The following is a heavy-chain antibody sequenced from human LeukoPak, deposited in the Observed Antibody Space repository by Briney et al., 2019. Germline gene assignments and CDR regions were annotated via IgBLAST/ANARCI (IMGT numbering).Heavy chain of an antibody. CDR1: GFTFSSYS. CDR3: ARDRADYGDIDY. D-gene: IGHD4-17*01. J-gene: IGHJ4*02. V-gene: IGHV3-21*01. CDR2: ISSSSSYI. Sequence: GGSLRLSCAASGFTFSSYSMNWVRQAPGKGLEWVSSISSSSSYIHYADSVKGRFTISRDNAKNSLYLQMNSLRAEDTAVYYCARDRADYGDIDYWGQGTLVTVSS.